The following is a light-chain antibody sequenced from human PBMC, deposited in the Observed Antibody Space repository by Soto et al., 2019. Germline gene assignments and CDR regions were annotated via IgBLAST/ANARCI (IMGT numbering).Light chain of an antibody. CDR1: SSNIGAGYD. CDR3: QSYDSSLSGCYV. V-gene: IGLV1-40*01. J-gene: IGLJ1*01. Sequence: QSALTHPPSVSGAPGQRVTISCTGSSSNIGAGYDVHWYQQLPGTAPKLLIYGNSHRPSGVPDRFSGSKSGTSASLAITGLQAEDEADYYCQSYDSSLSGCYVFGTGTKVTVL. CDR2: GNS.